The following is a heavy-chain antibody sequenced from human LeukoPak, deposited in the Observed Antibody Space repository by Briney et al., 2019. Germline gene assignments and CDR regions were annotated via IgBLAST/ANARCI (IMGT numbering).Heavy chain of an antibody. CDR2: IVVGSGNT. D-gene: IGHD6-13*01. Sequence: GTSVKVSCKASGFTFTSSAMQWVRQARGQRLEWIGRIVVGSGNTNYAQKFQERVTITRDMSTSTAYMELSSLRSEDTAVYYCAAGDYSRISYFDYWGQGTLVTVSS. J-gene: IGHJ4*02. CDR1: GFTFTSSA. V-gene: IGHV1-58*02. CDR3: AAGDYSRISYFDY.